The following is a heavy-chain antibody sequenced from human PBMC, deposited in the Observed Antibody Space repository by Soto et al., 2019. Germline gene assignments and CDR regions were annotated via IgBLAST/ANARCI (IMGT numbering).Heavy chain of an antibody. Sequence: ASVKVSCKASGYTFTSYGISWVRQAPGQGLEWMGWISAYNGNTNYAQKLQGRVTMTTDTSTSTAYMELRSLRSDDTAVYYCARDGSGYDSVYYFDYWGQGTLVTVSS. CDR1: GYTFTSYG. J-gene: IGHJ4*02. V-gene: IGHV1-18*01. CDR3: ARDGSGYDSVYYFDY. D-gene: IGHD5-12*01. CDR2: ISAYNGNT.